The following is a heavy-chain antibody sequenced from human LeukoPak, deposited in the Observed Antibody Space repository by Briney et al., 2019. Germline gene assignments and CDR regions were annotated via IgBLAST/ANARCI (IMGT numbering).Heavy chain of an antibody. J-gene: IGHJ6*02. CDR2: IYGDGTT. CDR3: ATDPVIRNGMNV. V-gene: IGHV3-66*02. Sequence: PGGSLRLSCEASGITVSNTYGNWVRQAPGKGLEWGSVIYGDGTTYFADSVKGRFTITRDTSTNTFSLQMNSLRSEDTAVYYCATDPVIRNGMNVWGQGTTVTLSS. D-gene: IGHD2/OR15-2a*01. CDR1: GITVSNTY.